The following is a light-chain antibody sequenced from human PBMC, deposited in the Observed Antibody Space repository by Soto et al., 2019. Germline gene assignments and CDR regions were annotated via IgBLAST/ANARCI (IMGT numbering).Light chain of an antibody. V-gene: IGLV1-40*01. CDR1: SSNIGADFD. CDR2: GHS. J-gene: IGLJ1*01. Sequence: QLVLTQPPSVSGAPGQRVTISCTGSSSNIGADFDVHWYQHLPGTAPRLLIYGHSNRPSGVPDRFSGSKSGTSASLAITGLQAEDEADYYCQSYDSGLSGDVFGAGTKLTVL. CDR3: QSYDSGLSGDV.